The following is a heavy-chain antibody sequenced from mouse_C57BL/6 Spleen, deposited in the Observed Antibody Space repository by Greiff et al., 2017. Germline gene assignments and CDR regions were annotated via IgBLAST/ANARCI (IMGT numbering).Heavy chain of an antibody. CDR1: GYTFTDYN. J-gene: IGHJ2*01. V-gene: IGHV1-22*01. CDR3: ARLGIYYYGSSYVPFDY. Sequence: EVQLQQSGPELVKPGASVKMSCKASGYTFTDYNMHWVKQSHGKSLEWIGYINPNNGGTSYNQKFKGKATLTVNKSSSTAYMELRSLTSEDSAVYYCARLGIYYYGSSYVPFDYWGQGTTLTVSS. CDR2: INPNNGGT. D-gene: IGHD1-1*01.